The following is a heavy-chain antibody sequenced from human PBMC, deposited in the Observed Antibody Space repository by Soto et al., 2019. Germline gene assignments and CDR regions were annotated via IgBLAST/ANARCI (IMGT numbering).Heavy chain of an antibody. V-gene: IGHV1-18*01. CDR3: ATQATEKSPFDY. Sequence: ASVKVSCKASGYTFFTYDISWVRQAPGQGLEWMGWISTYSGDTKYAQKFQGRVTMTTDTSTTTAYLELRSLRSDDTAVYYCATQATEKSPFDYWGQGTLVTVSS. CDR2: ISTYSGDT. J-gene: IGHJ4*02. CDR1: GYTFFTYD.